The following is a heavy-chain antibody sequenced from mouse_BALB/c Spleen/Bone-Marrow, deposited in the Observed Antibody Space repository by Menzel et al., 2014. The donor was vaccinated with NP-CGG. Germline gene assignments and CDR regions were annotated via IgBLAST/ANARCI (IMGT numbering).Heavy chain of an antibody. CDR2: ISSGGSYT. CDR1: GFTFSSYG. CDR3: ASMITTVVAEDAMDY. J-gene: IGHJ4*01. V-gene: IGHV5-6*02. Sequence: EVMLVESGGDLVKPGGSLKLSCAASGFTFSSYGMSWVRQTPDKRLEWVATISSGGSYTYYPDSVKGRFTISRDNAKNTLYLQMSSLKSEDTAMYYCASMITTVVAEDAMDYWGQGTSVTVSS. D-gene: IGHD1-1*01.